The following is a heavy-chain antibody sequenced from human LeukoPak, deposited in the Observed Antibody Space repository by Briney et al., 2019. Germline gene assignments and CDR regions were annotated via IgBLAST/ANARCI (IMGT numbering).Heavy chain of an antibody. V-gene: IGHV1-2*02. J-gene: IGHJ3*02. CDR2: INPNSGGT. Sequence: ASVKVSCKASGYTFTGYYLHWVRRAPGQGPEWMGWINPNSGGTNYAQKFQGRVTMTRDTSISTAYMELSRLTSDDTAVYYCARSMAVVVAAGAFDIWGQGTRVTVSS. CDR3: ARSMAVVVAAGAFDI. D-gene: IGHD2-15*01. CDR1: GYTFTGYY.